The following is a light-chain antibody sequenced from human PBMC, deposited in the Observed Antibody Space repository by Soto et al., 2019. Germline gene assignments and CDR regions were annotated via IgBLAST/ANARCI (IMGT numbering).Light chain of an antibody. V-gene: IGKV3-15*01. CDR1: QSFSTN. Sequence: EIVMTQSPATLSVSPGERATLSGRASQSFSTNLACYQQKPGQAPRLLIYGPSTRATGIPARFSGSGSGTEFTLTISSLQSEDFAVYYCQQYNNWPPTFGQGTKLEIK. CDR3: QQYNNWPPT. CDR2: GPS. J-gene: IGKJ2*01.